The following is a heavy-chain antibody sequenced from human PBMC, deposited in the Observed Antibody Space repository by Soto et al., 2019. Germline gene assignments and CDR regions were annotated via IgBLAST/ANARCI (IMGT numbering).Heavy chain of an antibody. CDR1: GFTFSSYG. Sequence: QVQLVESGGGVVQPGRSLRLSCAASGFTFSSYGMHWVRQAPGKGLEWVAVIWYDGSNKYYADSVKGRFTISRDNSKNTRYLQMNSLRDEETAGYYCARGNFRIYYYDGMDVWGQGTTVTVSS. V-gene: IGHV3-33*01. CDR2: IWYDGSNK. CDR3: ARGNFRIYYYDGMDV. J-gene: IGHJ6*02.